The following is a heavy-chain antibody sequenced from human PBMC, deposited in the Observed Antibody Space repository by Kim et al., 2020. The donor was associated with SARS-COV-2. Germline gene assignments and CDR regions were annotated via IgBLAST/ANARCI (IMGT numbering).Heavy chain of an antibody. V-gene: IGHV4-34*01. J-gene: IGHJ3*02. D-gene: IGHD6-13*01. Sequence: PSLKSRVTISVDTSKNQFSLKLSSVTAADTAVYYCARGGRGAAAGDAFDIWGQGTMVTVSS. CDR3: ARGGRGAAAGDAFDI.